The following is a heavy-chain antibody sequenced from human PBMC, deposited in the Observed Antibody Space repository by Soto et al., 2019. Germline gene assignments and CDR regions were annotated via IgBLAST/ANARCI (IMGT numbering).Heavy chain of an antibody. Sequence: GGSLRLSCAASGFTLSSYAMHWVRQAPGKGLEWVAVISYDGSNKYYADSVKGRFTISRDNSKNTLYLQMNSLRAEDTAVYYCAGGYPAVVTPFDYWGQGTLVTVSS. CDR1: GFTLSSYA. CDR2: ISYDGSNK. V-gene: IGHV3-30-3*01. J-gene: IGHJ4*02. CDR3: AGGYPAVVTPFDY. D-gene: IGHD2-15*01.